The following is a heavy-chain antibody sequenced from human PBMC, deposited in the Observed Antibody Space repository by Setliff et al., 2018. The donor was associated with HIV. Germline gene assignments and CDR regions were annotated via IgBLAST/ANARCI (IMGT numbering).Heavy chain of an antibody. J-gene: IGHJ6*03. V-gene: IGHV4-39*07. CDR3: ARGLSIFGVATPGFYSFMDV. D-gene: IGHD3-3*01. CDR1: GGSINITNFY. Sequence: PSETLSLTCTVSGGSINITNFYWAWIRQPPGKGLEWLGSIYYSGTTYVHPSLKSRVTISIDTFKSQFSLKLRSVNAADTAVYYCARGLSIFGVATPGFYSFMDVWGKGTTVTVSS. CDR2: IYYSGTT.